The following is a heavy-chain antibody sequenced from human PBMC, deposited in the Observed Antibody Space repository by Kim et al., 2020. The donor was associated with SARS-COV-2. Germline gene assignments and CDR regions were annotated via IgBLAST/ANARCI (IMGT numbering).Heavy chain of an antibody. V-gene: IGHV1-69*04. J-gene: IGHJ2*01. D-gene: IGHD1-26*01. CDR3: ARDMAIRSHIVGDASPNWYFDL. CDR2: IIPILGIA. CDR1: GGTFSSYT. Sequence: SVKVSCKASGGTFSSYTISWVRQAPGQGLEWMGRIIPILGIANYAQKFQGRVTITADKSTSTAYMELSSLRSEDTAVYYCARDMAIRSHIVGDASPNWYFDLWGRGTLVTVSS.